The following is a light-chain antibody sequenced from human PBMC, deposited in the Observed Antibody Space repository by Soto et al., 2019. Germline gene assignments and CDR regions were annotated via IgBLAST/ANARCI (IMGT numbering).Light chain of an antibody. Sequence: QSVLTQPPSASGSPGQSVTISCTGTKNDIGVYDFVSWYQHHPGKAPRLIIYEVVQRPSGVPDRFSGSKSGNTASLTVSGLQAADEADYCCKSYAGSTTYVFGSGTKLTVL. J-gene: IGLJ1*01. CDR2: EVV. V-gene: IGLV2-8*01. CDR1: KNDIGVYDF. CDR3: KSYAGSTTYV.